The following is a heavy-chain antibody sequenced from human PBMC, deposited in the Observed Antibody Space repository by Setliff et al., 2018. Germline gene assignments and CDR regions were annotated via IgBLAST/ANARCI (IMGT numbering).Heavy chain of an antibody. J-gene: IGHJ4*02. V-gene: IGHV1-18*01. D-gene: IGHD2-8*01. CDR3: SRLVHYCTTTTCQRASGAEF. Sequence: ASVKVSCKASGYTFTNYGINWVRQAPGQGLEWMGWISAYTGNTNYAQKLQGRVSMTTDTSTSTAYMELRSLTSDDTAVYYCSRLVHYCTTTTCQRASGAEFWGQGTLVTVSS. CDR2: ISAYTGNT. CDR1: GYTFTNYG.